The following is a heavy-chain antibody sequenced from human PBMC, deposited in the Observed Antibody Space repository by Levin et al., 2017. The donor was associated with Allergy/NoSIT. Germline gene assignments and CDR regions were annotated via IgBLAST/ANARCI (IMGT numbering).Heavy chain of an antibody. CDR2: INPSGGST. CDR1: GYTFTSYY. CDR3: ASPFIVEGSSAGDYYYGMDV. Sequence: ASVKVSCKASGYTFTSYYMHWVRQAPGQGLEWMGIINPSGGSTSYAQKFQGRVTMTRDTSTSTVYMELSSLRSEDTAVYYCASPFIVEGSSAGDYYYGMDVWGQGTTVTVSS. V-gene: IGHV1-46*01. D-gene: IGHD2-15*01. J-gene: IGHJ6*02.